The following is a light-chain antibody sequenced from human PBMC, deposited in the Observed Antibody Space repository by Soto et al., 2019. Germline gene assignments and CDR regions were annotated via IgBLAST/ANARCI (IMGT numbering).Light chain of an antibody. V-gene: IGKV1-39*01. J-gene: IGKJ1*01. Sequence: DIQMTQSPSSLSASVGDRVTITCRASQSISSYLNWYQQKPGKPPILLIYAASSLQSGVPSRFTGSGSGTDFTLTISSLQPENFATYYCQHSYTTPRTFGQGTKVEIK. CDR1: QSISSY. CDR2: AAS. CDR3: QHSYTTPRT.